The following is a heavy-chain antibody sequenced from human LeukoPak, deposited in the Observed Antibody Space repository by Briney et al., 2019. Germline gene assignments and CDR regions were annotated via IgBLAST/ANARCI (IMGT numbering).Heavy chain of an antibody. CDR3: AKGAEIDL. CDR1: GFTFTNYA. V-gene: IGHV3-23*01. J-gene: IGHJ5*02. D-gene: IGHD3-16*01. Sequence: GGSLTLSCALSGFTFTNYAMNWVRQAPGKGLEWVSGVTGPGDTTYYADSVKGRFFMSREDSKTTVYLQMNSLRVEDTAIYYCAKGAEIDLWGQGTLVTVSS. CDR2: VTGPGDTT.